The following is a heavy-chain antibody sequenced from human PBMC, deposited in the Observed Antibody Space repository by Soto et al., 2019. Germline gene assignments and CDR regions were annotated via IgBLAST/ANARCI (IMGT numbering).Heavy chain of an antibody. J-gene: IGHJ6*02. CDR1: GFTFSSYA. CDR2: ISGSGGST. Sequence: EVQLLESGGGLVQPGGSLRLSCAASGFTFSSYAMSWVRQAPGKGLEWVSAISGSGGSTYYADSVKGRITISRDNSKKKTYLQKSSRRAADTAVYYCAKRSGYSYGLYCYYYYGMDLWGQGTTVTVSS. CDR3: AKRSGYSYGLYCYYYYGMDL. V-gene: IGHV3-23*01. D-gene: IGHD5-18*01.